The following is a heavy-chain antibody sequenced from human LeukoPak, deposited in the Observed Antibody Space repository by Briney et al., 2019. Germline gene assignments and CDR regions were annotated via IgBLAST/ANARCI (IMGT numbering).Heavy chain of an antibody. CDR2: IYTSGTI. V-gene: IGHV4-4*07. CDR1: GGSISSCY. Sequence: PSETLSLTCTVSGGSISSCYWSWIRQPAGTALEWIGRIYTSGTITYNPSLKSRVTMSVDTSKNQFSLKLSSVTAADTAVYYCARDSGTTGEVKFDPWGQGTLVTVSS. J-gene: IGHJ5*02. D-gene: IGHD3-10*01. CDR3: ARDSGTTGEVKFDP.